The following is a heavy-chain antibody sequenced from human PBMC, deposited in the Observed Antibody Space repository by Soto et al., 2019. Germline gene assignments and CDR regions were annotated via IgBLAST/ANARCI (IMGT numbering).Heavy chain of an antibody. D-gene: IGHD6-19*01. CDR1: GFTFSSYA. Sequence: GGSLRPSCAASGFTFSSYAMSWVRQAPGKGLEWVSAISGSGGSTYYADSVKGRFTISRDNSKNTLYLQMNSLRAEDTAVYYCAKDGGRGTEWLVWAQYYFDYWGQGTLVTVSS. V-gene: IGHV3-23*01. J-gene: IGHJ4*02. CDR2: ISGSGGST. CDR3: AKDGGRGTEWLVWAQYYFDY.